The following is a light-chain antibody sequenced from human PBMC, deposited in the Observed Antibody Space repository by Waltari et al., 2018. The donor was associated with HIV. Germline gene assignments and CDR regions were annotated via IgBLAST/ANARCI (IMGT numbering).Light chain of an antibody. J-gene: IGLJ3*02. CDR1: SSDVGAFAY. V-gene: IGLV2-14*03. CDR2: DVN. Sequence: QSALTQPASVSGSPGQSITISCTGTSSDVGAFAYVSWHQQHPGMAPKPIIYDVNKRPSGVSSRFSGSKSGDTASLTISALRAEDEGDYYCCSYTIARTFLFGGGTKLTVL. CDR3: CSYTIARTFL.